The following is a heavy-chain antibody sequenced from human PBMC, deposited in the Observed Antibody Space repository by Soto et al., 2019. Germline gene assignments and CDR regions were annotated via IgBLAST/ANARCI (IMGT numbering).Heavy chain of an antibody. CDR3: ARLSGAVAGRDGFDN. V-gene: IGHV3-11*01. J-gene: IGHJ3*02. Sequence: QVQLVESGGGLVKPGGSLRLSCAASGFTFSDYYMTWIRQAPGKGLEWVSYISSSGPTINHAEFVRGRFTISRDNSKNSLYVQIDGLRAEDTAVYYCARLSGAVAGRDGFDNWGQGTLVTVSS. CDR1: GFTFSDYY. CDR2: ISSSGPTI. D-gene: IGHD6-19*01.